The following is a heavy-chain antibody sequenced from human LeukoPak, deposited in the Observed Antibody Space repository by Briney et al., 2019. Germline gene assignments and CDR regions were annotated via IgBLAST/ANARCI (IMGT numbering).Heavy chain of an antibody. D-gene: IGHD1-7*01. V-gene: IGHV4-39*01. J-gene: IGHJ4*02. CDR1: GGSISNSRSY. Sequence: SETLSLTCTVSGGSISNSRSYWGWIRQPPGKGLEWIGNVYFSGNTYYNPSLESRVTISVDTSKNQFSLKLTSVTAADTAVYYCARRIGGNYLTYFDYWGQGTLVTVSS. CDR3: ARRIGGNYLTYFDY. CDR2: VYFSGNT.